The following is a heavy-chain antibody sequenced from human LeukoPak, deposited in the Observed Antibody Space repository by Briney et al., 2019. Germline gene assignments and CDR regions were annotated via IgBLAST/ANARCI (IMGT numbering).Heavy chain of an antibody. V-gene: IGHV3-48*03. CDR1: GFTFSSYE. CDR3: AKDKGYSGYENSDY. Sequence: PGGSLRLSCAASGFTFSSYEMNWVRQAPGKGLEWVSYISSSGSTIYYADSVKGRFTISRDNSKNTLYLQMNSLRAEDTAVYYCAKDKGYSGYENSDYWGQGTLVTVSS. J-gene: IGHJ4*02. D-gene: IGHD5-12*01. CDR2: ISSSGSTI.